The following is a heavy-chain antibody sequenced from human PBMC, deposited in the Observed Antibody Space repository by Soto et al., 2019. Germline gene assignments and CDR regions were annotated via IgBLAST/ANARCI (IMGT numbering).Heavy chain of an antibody. J-gene: IGHJ4*02. V-gene: IGHV3-23*01. D-gene: IGHD3-10*01. CDR1: GFTFSSYA. CDR3: AKKSSTYGSGSYQTAIDY. Sequence: EVQLLESGGGLVQPGGSLRLSCAASGFTFSSYAMSWVRQAPGKGLEWVSAISGSGGSTYYADSVKGRFTISRDNSKNTLYLQMNSLRAEDTAVYYCAKKSSTYGSGSYQTAIDYWGQGTLVTVSS. CDR2: ISGSGGST.